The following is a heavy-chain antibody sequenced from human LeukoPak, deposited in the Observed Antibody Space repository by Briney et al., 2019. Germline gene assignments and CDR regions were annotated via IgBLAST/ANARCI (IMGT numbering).Heavy chain of an antibody. Sequence: GGSLRLSCAASGFTFSSYEMNWVRQAPVKGLEWVSYISSSGSTIYYADSVKGRFTISRDNAKNSMSLQMNSLRAEDTAVYYCARKGYYYDSSGYYYYYGMDVWGQGTTVTVSS. CDR2: ISSSGSTI. V-gene: IGHV3-48*03. J-gene: IGHJ6*02. CDR3: ARKGYYYDSSGYYYYYGMDV. CDR1: GFTFSSYE. D-gene: IGHD3-22*01.